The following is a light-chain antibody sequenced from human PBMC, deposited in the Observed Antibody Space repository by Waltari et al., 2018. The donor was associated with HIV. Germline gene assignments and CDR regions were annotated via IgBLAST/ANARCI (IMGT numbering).Light chain of an antibody. CDR3: QQSRT. CDR2: KAS. J-gene: IGKJ1*01. Sequence: DIQMTQSPSTLSASVGDRVTITCRASQSISSWLAWYQQKPGEAPKLLIYKASSLESGVPSRFSGSRSGTEFTLTISSLQPDDFATYYCQQSRTFGQGTKVDIK. V-gene: IGKV1-5*03. CDR1: QSISSW.